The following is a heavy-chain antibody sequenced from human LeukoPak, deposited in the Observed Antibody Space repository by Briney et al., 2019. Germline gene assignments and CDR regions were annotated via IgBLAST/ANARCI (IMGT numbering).Heavy chain of an antibody. D-gene: IGHD1/OR15-1a*01. J-gene: IGHJ4*02. CDR1: GFTFSSYN. Sequence: GGSLRLSCAASGFTFSSYNMHWVRQAPGKGLEWVAVFSYDGSTKYYADSVKGRFTISRDNSMNTLFLQMNSLRAEDTAMYYCARSNCNSCYLGVWYYFDYWGQGTLVTVSS. V-gene: IGHV3-30-3*01. CDR3: ARSNCNSCYLGVWYYFDY. CDR2: FSYDGSTK.